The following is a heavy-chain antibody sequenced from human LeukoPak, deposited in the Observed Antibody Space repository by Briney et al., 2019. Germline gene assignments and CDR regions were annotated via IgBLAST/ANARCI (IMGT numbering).Heavy chain of an antibody. CDR2: IPSSGDGT. J-gene: IGHJ4*02. CDR1: GFTFRNYA. V-gene: IGHV3-23*01. Sequence: GGSLRLSCAASGFTFRNYAMTWVREAPGKGLEWVSSIPSSGDGTYYADSVKGRFTISRDNSKNMLYLQMNSLRAEDTAVYYCARRTSGAFDFWDQGTLVTVSS. CDR3: ARRTSGAFDF. D-gene: IGHD5-12*01.